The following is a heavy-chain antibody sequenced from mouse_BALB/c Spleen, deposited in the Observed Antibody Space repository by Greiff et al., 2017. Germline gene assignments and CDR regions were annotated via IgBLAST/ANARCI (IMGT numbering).Heavy chain of an antibody. CDR2: ISYSGST. CDR1: GYSITSDYA. V-gene: IGHV3-2*02. Sequence: DVQLQESGPGLVKPSQSLSLTCTVTGYSITSDYAWNWIRQFPGNKLEWMGYISYSGSTSYNPSLKSRISITRDTSKNQFFLQLNSVTTEDTATYYCAYEYGNYDYAMDYWGQGTSVTVSS. J-gene: IGHJ4*01. CDR3: AYEYGNYDYAMDY. D-gene: IGHD2-10*02.